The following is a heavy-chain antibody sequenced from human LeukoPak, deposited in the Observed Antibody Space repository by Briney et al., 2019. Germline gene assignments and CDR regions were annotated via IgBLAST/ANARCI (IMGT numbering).Heavy chain of an antibody. D-gene: IGHD6-13*01. CDR2: IYHSGST. V-gene: IGHV4-30-2*01. CDR3: AREGQQLVRRALDY. CDR1: GGSISSGGYY. Sequence: SETLSLTCTVSGGSISSGGYYWSWIRQPPGKGLEWIGYIYHSGSTYYNPSLKSRVTISVDRSKNQFSLKLSSVTAADTAVYYCAREGQQLVRRALDYWGQGTPVTVSS. J-gene: IGHJ4*02.